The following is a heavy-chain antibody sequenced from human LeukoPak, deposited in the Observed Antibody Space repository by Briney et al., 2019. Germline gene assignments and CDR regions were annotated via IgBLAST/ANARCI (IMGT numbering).Heavy chain of an antibody. CDR3: AVIPYCGGDCYSYYYYMDV. V-gene: IGHV1-69*01. CDR2: IIPIFGTA. D-gene: IGHD2-21*01. Sequence: AASVKVSCKASGGTFSSYAISWVRQAPGQGLEWMGGIIPIFGTANYAQKFQGRVTITADESTSTAYMELSSLRSEDTAVYYCAVIPYCGGDCYSYYYYMDVWGKGTTVTVSS. J-gene: IGHJ6*03. CDR1: GGTFSSYA.